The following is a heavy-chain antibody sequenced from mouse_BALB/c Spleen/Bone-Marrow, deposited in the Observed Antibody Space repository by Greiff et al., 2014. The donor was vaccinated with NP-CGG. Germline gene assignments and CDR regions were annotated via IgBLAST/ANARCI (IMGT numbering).Heavy chain of an antibody. CDR1: GFPLSSYG. CDR3: ARYGKYAVDY. Sequence: VQGVESGPGLVAPPQSLSITCTVSGFPLSSYGVHWVRQSPGKGLEWLVVIWGGGITNYNSALKSRLSISKDNSKNQVFLKINSLQTDDTAIYYCARYGKYAVDYWGQGTSVTVSS. J-gene: IGHJ4*01. V-gene: IGHV2-6*02. CDR2: IWGGGIT. D-gene: IGHD2-1*01.